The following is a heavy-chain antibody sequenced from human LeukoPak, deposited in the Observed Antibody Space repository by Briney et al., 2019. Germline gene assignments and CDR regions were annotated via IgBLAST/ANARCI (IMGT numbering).Heavy chain of an antibody. V-gene: IGHV3-15*01. CDR2: IKSKTDGGTT. Sequence: GGSLRLSCAASGFTFGSYGMSWVRQAPGKGLEWVGRIKSKTDGGTTDYAAPVKGRFTISRDDSKNTLYLQMNSLKTEDTAVYYCTTYSLRLPHDYWGQGTLVTVSS. CDR1: GFTFGSYG. D-gene: IGHD2-21*01. J-gene: IGHJ4*02. CDR3: TTYSLRLPHDY.